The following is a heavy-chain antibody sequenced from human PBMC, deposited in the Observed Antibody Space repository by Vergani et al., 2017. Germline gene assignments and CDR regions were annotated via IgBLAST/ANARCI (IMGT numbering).Heavy chain of an antibody. Sequence: QVQLVHSGSELKKPGASVKVSCKASVYTFTSYAMNWVRQAPGQGLGWRGWINTNTGNPTYAQGFTGRFVFSLGTSFSTAYLQISSLKAEDTAVYYCARESSGLNAFDIWGQGTMVTVSS. D-gene: IGHD3-10*01. CDR1: VYTFTSYA. CDR2: INTNTGNP. CDR3: ARESSGLNAFDI. J-gene: IGHJ3*02. V-gene: IGHV7-4-1*02.